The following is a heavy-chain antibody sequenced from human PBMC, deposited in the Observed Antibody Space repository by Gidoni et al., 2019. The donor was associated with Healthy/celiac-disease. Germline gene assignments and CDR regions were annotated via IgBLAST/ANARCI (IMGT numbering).Heavy chain of an antibody. D-gene: IGHD2-15*01. V-gene: IGHV4-31*03. Sequence: QVLLQESGPGLVKPSQTLSLTCTVSGGSIRSGGYYWSWIRQHPGKGLEWIGYIYYSGSTYYNPSLKSRVTISVDTSKNQFSLKLSSVTAADTAVYYCARRDSGGRRYFDLWGRGTLVTVSS. CDR3: ARRDSGGRRYFDL. CDR1: GGSIRSGGYY. J-gene: IGHJ2*01. CDR2: IYYSGST.